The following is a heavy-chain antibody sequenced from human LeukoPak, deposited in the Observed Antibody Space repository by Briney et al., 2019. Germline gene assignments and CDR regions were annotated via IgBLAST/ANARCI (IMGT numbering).Heavy chain of an antibody. J-gene: IGHJ6*04. CDR2: IGSSHNYI. D-gene: IGHD3-10*02. CDR1: GFTFNTYS. Sequence: PGGSLRLSCAASGFTFNTYSMNWVRQAPGKGLEWVSSIGSSHNYIYYADSVKGRFTISRDNAKNSLYLQMNSLRAEDTAVYYCAELGITMIGGVWGKGTTVTISS. CDR3: AELGITMIGGV. V-gene: IGHV3-21*01.